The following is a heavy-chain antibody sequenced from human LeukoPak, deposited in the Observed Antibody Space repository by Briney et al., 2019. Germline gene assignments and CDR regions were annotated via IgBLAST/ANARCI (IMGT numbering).Heavy chain of an antibody. CDR2: INNRADET. Sequence: GGSLTLSCAASGFSFSSYGMSWFRQAPGKGLEWVATINNRADETHYADSVVGRFSIFRDNSRSTLALHMSNLRAEDTAVYYCARHSRGRWYVFDYWGQGTLVTVSS. V-gene: IGHV3-23*01. CDR3: ARHSRGRWYVFDY. J-gene: IGHJ4*02. CDR1: GFSFSSYG. D-gene: IGHD6-13*01.